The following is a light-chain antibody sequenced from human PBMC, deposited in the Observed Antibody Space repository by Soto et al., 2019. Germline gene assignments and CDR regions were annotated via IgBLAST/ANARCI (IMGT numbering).Light chain of an antibody. J-gene: IGKJ5*01. Sequence: EIVMTQSPFTLSVSPGERAALACRASQSVSSNLAWYQQKPGQAPSLLIYGAFTRATGIPARFSGSGSGTDFTLTISSLQPEDFATYYCQQTYTSITFGQGTRLEIK. CDR3: QQTYTSIT. V-gene: IGKV3-15*01. CDR2: GAF. CDR1: QSVSSN.